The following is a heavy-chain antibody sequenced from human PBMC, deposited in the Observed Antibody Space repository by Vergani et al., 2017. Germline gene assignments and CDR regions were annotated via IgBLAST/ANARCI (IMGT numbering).Heavy chain of an antibody. CDR3: ARGPSDYDFWSGYYKGNWFDP. V-gene: IGHV4-31*03. Sequence: QVQLQESGSGLVKPLQTLSLTCTVSGGPISSGGYYWSRIRQHPVKGLEWIGYIYYSGSTYYNPSLKSRVTISVDTSKNQFSLKLSSVTAADTAVYYCARGPSDYDFWSGYYKGNWFDPWGQGTLVTVSS. CDR1: GGPISSGGYY. D-gene: IGHD3-3*01. J-gene: IGHJ5*02. CDR2: IYYSGST.